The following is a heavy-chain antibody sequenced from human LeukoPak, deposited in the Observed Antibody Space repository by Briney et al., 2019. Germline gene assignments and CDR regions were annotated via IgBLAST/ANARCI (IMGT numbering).Heavy chain of an antibody. CDR1: GYTFTSYG. CDR2: ISAYNGNT. Sequence: ASVKVSCKASGYTFTSYGISWVRQAPGQGGEWMGWISAYNGNTNYAQKLQGRVTMTTDTSTSTAYMERRSLRSDDTAVYYCARGRYYDSGEVLGYWGQGTLVTVSS. D-gene: IGHD3-22*01. J-gene: IGHJ4*02. CDR3: ARGRYYDSGEVLGY. V-gene: IGHV1-18*01.